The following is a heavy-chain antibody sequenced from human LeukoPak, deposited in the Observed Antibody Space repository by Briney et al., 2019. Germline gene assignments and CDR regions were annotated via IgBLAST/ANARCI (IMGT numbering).Heavy chain of an antibody. CDR1: GYTFTSYG. V-gene: IGHV1-18*01. CDR2: ISAYNDNA. CDR3: AREAETTLNWFDP. D-gene: IGHD1-1*01. Sequence: ASVTVSCKASGYTFTSYGVSWVRQAPGQGLEWMGWISAYNDNANYSQKFQGRVTMTTDTSTSTAHMELSRLRSDDTAVYYCAREAETTLNWFDPWGQGTLVTVSS. J-gene: IGHJ5*02.